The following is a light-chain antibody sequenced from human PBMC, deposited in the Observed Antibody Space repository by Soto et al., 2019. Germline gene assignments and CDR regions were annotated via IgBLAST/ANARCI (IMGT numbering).Light chain of an antibody. CDR1: QSVSSN. CDR2: DAS. V-gene: IGKV3-15*01. Sequence: EIVMTQSPATLSVSPGERATLSCRASQSVSSNLAWYQQKPGQAPRLLIYDASTRATGIPARFSGSGSGTEFTLTISSLQSEDFAVFYCQQYNNWPPYTFGQGTKLES. CDR3: QQYNNWPPYT. J-gene: IGKJ2*01.